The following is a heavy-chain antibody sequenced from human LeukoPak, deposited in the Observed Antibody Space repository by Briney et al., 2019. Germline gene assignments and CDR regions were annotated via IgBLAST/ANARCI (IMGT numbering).Heavy chain of an antibody. J-gene: IGHJ4*02. D-gene: IGHD2/OR15-2a*01. V-gene: IGHV4-59*01. CDR3: AREEYDYFDY. CDR2: IYYSGST. CDR1: GGSISSYY. Sequence: PSETLSLTCTVSGGSISSYYWSWIRQPPGKGLEWIGYIYYSGSTNYNPSLKSRVTISVDTSKNQFSLKLSSVTAADTDVYYCAREEYDYFDYWGQGTLVTVSS.